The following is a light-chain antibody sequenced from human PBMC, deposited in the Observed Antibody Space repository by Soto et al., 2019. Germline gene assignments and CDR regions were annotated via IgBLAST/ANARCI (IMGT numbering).Light chain of an antibody. CDR2: GAS. CDR1: QTVSTNF. V-gene: IGKV3-20*01. Sequence: EIVLTQYPGTLSLSPGERATLSCKASQTVSTNFLAWYQQKPGQAPRLLIYGASSRATGTPDRFSGSGSGTDFTLTISRLEPEDFGVFFCQQYGNSPLTFGQGTKVDIK. CDR3: QQYGNSPLT. J-gene: IGKJ1*01.